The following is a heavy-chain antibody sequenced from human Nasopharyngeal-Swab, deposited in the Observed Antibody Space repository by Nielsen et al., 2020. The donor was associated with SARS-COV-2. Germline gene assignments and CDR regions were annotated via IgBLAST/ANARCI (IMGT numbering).Heavy chain of an antibody. Sequence: GSLRLSCAVYGGSFSGYYWSWIRQPPGKGLEWIGEINHSGSTNYNPSLKSRVTISVDTSKNQFSLKLSSVTAADTAVYYCARGGTTVTYLGYYYYMDVWGKGTTVTVSS. V-gene: IGHV4-34*01. D-gene: IGHD4-11*01. CDR1: GGSFSGYY. CDR2: INHSGST. J-gene: IGHJ6*03. CDR3: ARGGTTVTYLGYYYYMDV.